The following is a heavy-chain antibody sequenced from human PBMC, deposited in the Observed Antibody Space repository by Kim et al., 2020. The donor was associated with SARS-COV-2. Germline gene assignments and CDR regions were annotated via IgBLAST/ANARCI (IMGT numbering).Heavy chain of an antibody. Sequence: GGSLRLSCAASGFTFSTYAMNWVRQAPGKGLECVSSITGNGGGTTKDAAVVKSRSIFSNNTSKTPLYLQSNRMTDETAAYYCVNARGRTNPCESYYWG. V-gene: IGHV3-23*01. CDR3: VNARGRTNPCESYY. J-gene: IGHJ4*01. CDR2: ITGNGGGTT. CDR1: GFTFSTYA.